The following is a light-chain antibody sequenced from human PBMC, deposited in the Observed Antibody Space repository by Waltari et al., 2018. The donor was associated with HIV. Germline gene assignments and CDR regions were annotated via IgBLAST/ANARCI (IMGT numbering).Light chain of an antibody. CDR1: QSISNW. Sequence: DIQMTQSPSTLSASLGDRVTITSRPSQSISNWLAWYQQKPGKAPKLLIYKASSLESGVPSRFSGSGSGTEYTLTISSLQPDDFATYYCQEYSGYFRTFGQGTKVEIK. CDR3: QEYSGYFRT. V-gene: IGKV1-5*03. CDR2: KAS. J-gene: IGKJ1*01.